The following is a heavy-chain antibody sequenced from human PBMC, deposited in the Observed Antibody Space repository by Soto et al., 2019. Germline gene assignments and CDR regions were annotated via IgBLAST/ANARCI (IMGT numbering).Heavy chain of an antibody. CDR2: IYYTGSI. D-gene: IGHD3-3*01. J-gene: IGHJ5*02. CDR1: GYSISSGYY. CDR3: ARVPTIYEVWSRQSWFDP. V-gene: IGHV4-38-2*02. Sequence: SETLSLTCTVSGYSISSGYYWGWIRQPPGKGLEWIGTIYYTGSIFYNPSLKGRVTISVDTSKNQFSLKLSSVTAADTAVYYCARVPTIYEVWSRQSWFDPWGQGRLVTVS.